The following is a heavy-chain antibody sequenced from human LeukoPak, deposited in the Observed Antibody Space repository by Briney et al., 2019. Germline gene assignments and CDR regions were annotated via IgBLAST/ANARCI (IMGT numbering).Heavy chain of an antibody. V-gene: IGHV1-2*02. D-gene: IGHD2-2*02. CDR3: ARDRVGKYCSSTSCYTELDY. Sequence: ASVKVSCKASGYTFTGYYMHWVRQAPGQGLEWMGWINPSSGGTNYAQKFQGRVTMTRGTSISTAYMELSRLRSDDTAVYYCARDRVGKYCSSTSCYTELDYWGQGTLVTVSS. CDR1: GYTFTGYY. CDR2: INPSSGGT. J-gene: IGHJ4*02.